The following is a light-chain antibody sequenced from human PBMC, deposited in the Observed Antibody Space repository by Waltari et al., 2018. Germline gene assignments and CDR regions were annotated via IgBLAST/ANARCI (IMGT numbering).Light chain of an antibody. Sequence: SSELTQRPAVSVALGQTVTITCQGDSLRTSYASWYQVKPGQAPVLVLFGKEKRPSGIPDRISGYSSGTTSSLTITGAQAEDEADYYCHSRKGSDNQVVFGGGTKLTVL. CDR3: HSRKGSDNQVV. CDR2: GKE. V-gene: IGLV3-19*01. J-gene: IGLJ3*02. CDR1: SLRTSY.